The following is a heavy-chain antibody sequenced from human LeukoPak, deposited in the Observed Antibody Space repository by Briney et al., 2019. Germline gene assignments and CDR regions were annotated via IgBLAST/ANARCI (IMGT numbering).Heavy chain of an antibody. CDR1: GFTFSSYW. D-gene: IGHD3-22*01. CDR2: ISGSGGST. CDR3: AKVMYYYDSSGYYFYGSLIY. V-gene: IGHV3-23*01. Sequence: GGSLRLSCAASGFTFSSYWMSWVRQAPGKGLEWVSAISGSGGSTYYADSVKGRFTISRDNSKNTLYLQMNSLRAEDTAVYYCAKVMYYYDSSGYYFYGSLIYWGQGTLVTVSS. J-gene: IGHJ4*02.